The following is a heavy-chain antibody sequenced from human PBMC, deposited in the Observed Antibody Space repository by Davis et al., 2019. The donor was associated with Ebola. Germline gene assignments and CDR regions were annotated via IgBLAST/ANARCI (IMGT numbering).Heavy chain of an antibody. CDR2: ISGSGVST. Sequence: PGGSLRLSCTDSVITFSSYAMSWVRQAPGKGLEWVSAISGSGVSTYYADSLKGRFTISRDNPKNTLYLQMNSLRAEDTAVYYCAKSGLSFGVVKYHYGMDVWGKGTTVTVSS. CDR1: VITFSSYA. D-gene: IGHD3-3*01. V-gene: IGHV3-23*01. CDR3: AKSGLSFGVVKYHYGMDV. J-gene: IGHJ6*04.